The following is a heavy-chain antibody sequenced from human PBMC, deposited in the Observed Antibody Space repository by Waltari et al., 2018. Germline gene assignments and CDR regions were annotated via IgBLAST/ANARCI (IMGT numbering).Heavy chain of an antibody. CDR3: AKDHPSSGWPTFEY. Sequence: EVQLVDSGGGLVQLRGTTGHTGEVSGFPVCTRARSWVRQAPGKGLEWVSAITNNNGKAYYAYSVKDRFSISRDSSKNEVYLQMDSLRADDTAIYYCAKDHPSSGWPTFEYWGRVVMVTVSS. V-gene: IGHV3-23*04. CDR2: ITNNNGKA. CDR1: GFPVCTRA. D-gene: IGHD6-25*01. J-gene: IGHJ4*02.